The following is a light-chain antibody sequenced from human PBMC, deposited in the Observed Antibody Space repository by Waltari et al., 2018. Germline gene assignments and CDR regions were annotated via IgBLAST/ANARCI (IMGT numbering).Light chain of an antibody. Sequence: EIVMTQSPVTLSVSPGERATLSCRASQSLGTNLAWYQQKPGQAPRLLIYGASTRATGIPARFSGSGAGTESTLTINSLQSEDFAIYYCQQYNNWPVTFGGGTKVEIK. CDR3: QQYNNWPVT. CDR1: QSLGTN. V-gene: IGKV3-15*01. CDR2: GAS. J-gene: IGKJ4*01.